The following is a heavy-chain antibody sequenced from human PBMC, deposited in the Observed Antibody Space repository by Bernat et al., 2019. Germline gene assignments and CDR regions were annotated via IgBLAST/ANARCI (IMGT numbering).Heavy chain of an antibody. Sequence: EVQLVETGGGLIQPGGSLRLSCAASGFTVSNNYMSWVRQAPGKGLQWVSVIFSVGSTYYADSVKGRFTISRDNSKNTLYLQMNRLRAEDTAVYYCARVPQQLGYCFDYWGQGTLVTVSS. CDR2: IFSVGST. J-gene: IGHJ4*02. V-gene: IGHV3-53*02. CDR1: GFTVSNNY. D-gene: IGHD6-6*01. CDR3: ARVPQQLGYCFDY.